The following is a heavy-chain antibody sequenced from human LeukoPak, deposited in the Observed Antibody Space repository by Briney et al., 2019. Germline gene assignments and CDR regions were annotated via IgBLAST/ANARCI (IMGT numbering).Heavy chain of an antibody. CDR2: ISWNSGSI. V-gene: IGHV3-9*01. D-gene: IGHD4-17*01. CDR3: AKAPTSTVTTSDFDY. CDR1: GFTFDDYA. J-gene: IGHJ4*02. Sequence: GGSLRLSCAASGFTFDDYAMHWVRQAPGKGLEWASGISWNSGSIGYADSVKGRFTTSRDNAKNSLYLQMNSLRAEDTALYYCAKAPTSTVTTSDFDYWGQGTLVTVSS.